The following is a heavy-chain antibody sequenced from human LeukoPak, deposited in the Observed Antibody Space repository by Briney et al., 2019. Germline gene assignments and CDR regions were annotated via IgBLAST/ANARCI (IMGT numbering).Heavy chain of an antibody. Sequence: PSETLSLTCAVYGGSFSGYYWSWIRQHPGKGLEWIGYIYNSGSTQSNPSLKSRLTISEDTSKNQSSLKLTSVTAADTAVYYCERGISYFDYRGQGTLVTVSS. CDR3: ERGISYFDY. CDR2: IYNSGST. J-gene: IGHJ4*02. V-gene: IGHV4-34*01. CDR1: GGSFSGYY. D-gene: IGHD1-14*01.